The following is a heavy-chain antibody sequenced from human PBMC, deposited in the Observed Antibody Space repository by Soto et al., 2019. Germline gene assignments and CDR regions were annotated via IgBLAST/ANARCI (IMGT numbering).Heavy chain of an antibody. CDR3: ARGRHRNPDY. CDR2: IRGYNGDT. V-gene: IGHV1-18*04. D-gene: IGHD4-4*01. Sequence: GASVKVSCKTSGYTFINFGITWVRRAPGQGLEWVGKIRGYNGDTNYAPKLQGRVTMTTDTSTSTAYLELRTLRSDDTAVYYCARGRHRNPDYWGQGTLVTVSS. CDR1: GYTFINFG. J-gene: IGHJ4*02.